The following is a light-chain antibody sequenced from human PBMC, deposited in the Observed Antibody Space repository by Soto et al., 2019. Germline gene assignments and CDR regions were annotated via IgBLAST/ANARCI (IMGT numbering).Light chain of an antibody. Sequence: QSVLTQTPSASGTPGQWVTISCSGSNSNIGTNTVNWYQQLPGTAPKLLIYYNNQRPSGVPDRFSGSKSGTSASLAISGLQSEDEADYYCAAWDDSLGGPVFGGGTKLTVL. V-gene: IGLV1-44*01. J-gene: IGLJ2*01. CDR2: YNN. CDR1: NSNIGTNT. CDR3: AAWDDSLGGPV.